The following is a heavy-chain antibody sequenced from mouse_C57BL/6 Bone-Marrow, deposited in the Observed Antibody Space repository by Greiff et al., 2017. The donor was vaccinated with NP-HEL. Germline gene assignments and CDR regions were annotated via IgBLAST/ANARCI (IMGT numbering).Heavy chain of an antibody. CDR1: GYTFTSYW. CDR2: INPNNGGT. CDR3: ARDSGYAFDY. V-gene: IGHV1-53*01. J-gene: IGHJ2*01. Sequence: QVQLQQPGPELVKPGASVKLSCKASGYTFTSYWMHWLKQRPGQGLEWIGNINPNNGGTNDNEKLKTKATLTVDKSSSTAYMQLSSLTSEDSAVYYCARDSGYAFDYWGQGTTLTVSS. D-gene: IGHD3-2*02.